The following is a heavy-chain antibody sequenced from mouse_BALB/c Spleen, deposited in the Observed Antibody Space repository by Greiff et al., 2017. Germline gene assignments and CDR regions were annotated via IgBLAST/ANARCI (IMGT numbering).Heavy chain of an antibody. D-gene: IGHD1-1*01. Sequence: VQLQQSGPELVKPGASVRISCKASGYTFTSYYIHWVKQRPGQGLEWIGWIYPGNVNTKYNEKFKGKATLTADKSSSTAYMQLSSLTSEDSAVYFCARGVLRWYAMDYWGQGTSVTVSS. V-gene: IGHV1S56*01. CDR2: IYPGNVNT. CDR1: GYTFTSYY. J-gene: IGHJ4*01. CDR3: ARGVLRWYAMDY.